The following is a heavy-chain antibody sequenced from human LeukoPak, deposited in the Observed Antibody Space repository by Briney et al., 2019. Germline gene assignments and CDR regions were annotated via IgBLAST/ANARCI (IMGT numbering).Heavy chain of an antibody. CDR2: INHSGST. D-gene: IGHD2-2*01. CDR1: GGSFSGYY. J-gene: IGHJ4*02. V-gene: IGHV4-34*01. CDR3: ASKYCSSTSCYLVY. Sequence: SETLSLTCAVYGGSFSGYYWSWIRQPPGKGLEWIGEINHSGSTNYNPSLKSRVTISVDTSKNQFSLKLSSVTAADTAVYYCASKYCSSTSCYLVYWGQRTLVTVSS.